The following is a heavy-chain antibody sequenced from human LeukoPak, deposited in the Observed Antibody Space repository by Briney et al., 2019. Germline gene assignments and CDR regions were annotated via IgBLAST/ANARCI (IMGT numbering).Heavy chain of an antibody. CDR1: GFTFSTYS. CDR3: ARANIGGYSSSRDSYFDY. Sequence: GESLRLSCAASGFTFSTYSMNWVRQAPGKGLEWVSSITRNSYIYYADSVKGRFTISRDNAKNSLYLQMNSLRAEDTAVYYCARANIGGYSSSRDSYFDYWGQGTLVTVSS. J-gene: IGHJ4*02. V-gene: IGHV3-21*01. CDR2: ITRNSYI. D-gene: IGHD6-13*01.